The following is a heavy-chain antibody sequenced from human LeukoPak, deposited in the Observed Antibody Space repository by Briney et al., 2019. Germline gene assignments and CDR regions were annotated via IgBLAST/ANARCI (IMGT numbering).Heavy chain of an antibody. CDR1: GYSFTSYW. Sequence: GESLKISCKGSGYSFTSYWIGWVRQMPGKGLEWMGIIYPGDSDTRYSPSFQGQVTIPADKSISTAYLQWSSLKASDTAMYYCARQVEMATINYYFDYWGQGTLVTVSS. CDR3: ARQVEMATINYYFDY. V-gene: IGHV5-51*01. J-gene: IGHJ4*02. D-gene: IGHD5-24*01. CDR2: IYPGDSDT.